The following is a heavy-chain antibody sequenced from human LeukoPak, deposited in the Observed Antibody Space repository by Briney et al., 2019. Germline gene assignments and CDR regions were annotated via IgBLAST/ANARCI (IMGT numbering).Heavy chain of an antibody. CDR1: GFTLNSYG. V-gene: IGHV3-30*02. CDR2: IRYDGSNK. D-gene: IGHD6-6*01. J-gene: IGHJ4*02. CDR3: AKDLSSSFYFDY. Sequence: PEGSLRLSCAASGFTLNSYGMHWVRQAPGKGLEWVAFIRYDGSNKYYADSVKGRFTISRDNSKNTLYLQMNSLRAEDTAVYYCAKDLSSSFYFDYWGQGTLVTVSS.